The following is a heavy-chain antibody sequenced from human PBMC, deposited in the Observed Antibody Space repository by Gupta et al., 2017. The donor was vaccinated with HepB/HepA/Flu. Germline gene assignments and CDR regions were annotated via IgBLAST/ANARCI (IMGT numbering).Heavy chain of an antibody. J-gene: IGHJ6*02. Sequence: QLQLQESGPGLVKPSETLSLTCTVSGGSISSSSYYWGWIRQPPGKGLEWIGSIYYSGSTYYNPSLKSRVTISVDTSKNQFSLKLSSVTAADTAVYYCARLVGYCSSTSCLHYYYGMDVWGQGTTVTVSS. V-gene: IGHV4-39*01. CDR2: IYYSGST. D-gene: IGHD2-2*01. CDR3: ARLVGYCSSTSCLHYYYGMDV. CDR1: GGSISSSSYY.